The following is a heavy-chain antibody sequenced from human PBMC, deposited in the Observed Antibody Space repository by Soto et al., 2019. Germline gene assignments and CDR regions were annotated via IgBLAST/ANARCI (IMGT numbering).Heavy chain of an antibody. D-gene: IGHD4-17*01. CDR1: GGSTSRTNW. CDR2: IYHSGST. Sequence: SDALSLTCAVTGGSTSRTNWWSWVRQPPGKGLEWIGEIYHSGSTNYNPSLKSRVTISVDKSKNQFSLKLSSVTAADTAVYYCARETYGDYVGYFDPWGQG. J-gene: IGHJ5*02. V-gene: IGHV4-4*02. CDR3: ARETYGDYVGYFDP.